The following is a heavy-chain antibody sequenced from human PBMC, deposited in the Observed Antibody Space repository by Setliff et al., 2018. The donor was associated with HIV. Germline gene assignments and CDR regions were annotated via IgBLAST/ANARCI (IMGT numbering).Heavy chain of an antibody. CDR3: TTVGSLWFGKLDALDI. D-gene: IGHD3-10*01. CDR1: GFTFSNAW. CDR2: IKSKTDGGTT. J-gene: IGHJ3*02. V-gene: IGHV3-15*01. Sequence: PGGSLRLSCAASGFTFSNAWMSWVRQAPGKGLEWVGRIKSKTDGGTTDYAAPVKGRFTISRDDSKNTLYLQMNSLKIEDTAVYYCTTVGSLWFGKLDALDIWGRGTMVTVSS.